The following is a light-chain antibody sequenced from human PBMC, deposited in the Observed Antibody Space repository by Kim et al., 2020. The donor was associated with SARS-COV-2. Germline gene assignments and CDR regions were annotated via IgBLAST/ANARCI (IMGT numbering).Light chain of an antibody. J-gene: IGKJ4*01. V-gene: IGKV1-9*01. Sequence: DIQLTQSPSFLSASVGDRVTITCRASQGISSYLAWYQQKPGKAPKLLIYAASTLQSGVPSRFSGSGSGTEFTLTISSLQPEDFATYYCQQGLTFGGGTKLEI. CDR3: QQGLT. CDR1: QGISSY. CDR2: AAS.